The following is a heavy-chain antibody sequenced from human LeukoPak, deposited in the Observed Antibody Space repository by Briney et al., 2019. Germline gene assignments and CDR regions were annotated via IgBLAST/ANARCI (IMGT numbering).Heavy chain of an antibody. Sequence: SVKVSCKAFGGTFTNYAISWVRQAPGQGLEWMGGIIPLLGTPNYAQKFQGRVTITADDSTSTAYMELTSLRSEDTAVYYCAEDSSMVTTRAPYYYYYLDVWGQGTTVTVSS. V-gene: IGHV1-69*13. CDR1: GGTFTNYA. CDR3: AEDSSMVTTRAPYYYYYLDV. CDR2: IIPLLGTP. J-gene: IGHJ6*02. D-gene: IGHD4-17*01.